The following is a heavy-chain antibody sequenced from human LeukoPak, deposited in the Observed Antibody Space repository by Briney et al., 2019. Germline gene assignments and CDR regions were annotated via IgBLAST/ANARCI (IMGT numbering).Heavy chain of an antibody. V-gene: IGHV1-46*03. CDR1: GYTFTSYY. Sequence: GASVKVSCKASGYTFTSYYMHWVRQAPGQGLESMGIINPSGGSTTYAQKFQDRVIMTRDTSTNTVYMELSSLRSEDTAVYYCAREPTVNTYYFDHWGQGTLVTVFS. CDR3: AREPTVNTYYFDH. D-gene: IGHD4-11*01. CDR2: INPSGGST. J-gene: IGHJ4*02.